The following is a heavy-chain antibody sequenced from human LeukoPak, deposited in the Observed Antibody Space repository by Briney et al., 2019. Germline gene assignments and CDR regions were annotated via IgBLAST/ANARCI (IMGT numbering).Heavy chain of an antibody. V-gene: IGHV4-59*12. J-gene: IGHJ4*02. D-gene: IGHD2-15*01. CDR2: IYDSGST. CDR1: GASIRSYY. CDR3: ARAVHCSGGSCYFDY. Sequence: PSETLSLTCTVSGASIRSYYWSWIRQAPGKGLEWIGYIYDSGSTNYNPSLTSRVTMSVDTSKNQFSLKLRSVTAADTAVYYCARAVHCSGGSCYFDYWGQGTLVTVSS.